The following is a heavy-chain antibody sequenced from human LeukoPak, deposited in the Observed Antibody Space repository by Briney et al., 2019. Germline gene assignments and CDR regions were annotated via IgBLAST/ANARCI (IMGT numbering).Heavy chain of an antibody. D-gene: IGHD2/OR15-2a*01. Sequence: VASVKVSCKASGYTFTSYYTHWVRQAPGQGLEWMGIIKPSGGSTLCAQKFQGRVTVTSDMSTSTVYVELSSLRFEDTAVYYCAREVPENFNFDYWGQGTLVTVSS. V-gene: IGHV1-46*01. J-gene: IGHJ4*02. CDR1: GYTFTSYY. CDR3: AREVPENFNFDY. CDR2: IKPSGGST.